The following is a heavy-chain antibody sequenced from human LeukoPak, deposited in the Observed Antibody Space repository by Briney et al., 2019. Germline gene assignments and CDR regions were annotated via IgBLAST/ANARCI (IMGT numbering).Heavy chain of an antibody. V-gene: IGHV3-53*01. CDR3: VRERFGAIVEN. Sequence: QSGGSLRLSCAASGFTVANDRMSWVRQAPGKGLEWVSTVYGGGNTAYADSVKGRFTISRDTSKNTLLLQMNSLRAEDTALYFCVRERFGAIVENWGQGTLVTVSS. CDR1: GFTVANDR. J-gene: IGHJ4*02. CDR2: VYGGGNT. D-gene: IGHD5-24*01.